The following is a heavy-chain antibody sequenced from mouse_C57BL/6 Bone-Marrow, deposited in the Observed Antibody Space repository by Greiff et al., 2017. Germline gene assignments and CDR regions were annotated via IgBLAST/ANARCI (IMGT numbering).Heavy chain of an antibody. CDR3: GRGGIYYDYGDFDY. D-gene: IGHD2-4*01. Sequence: VQLKESGGGLVQPGGSLKLSCAASGFTFSDYYMYWVRQTPEKRLEWVAYISNGGGSTYYPDTVKGRFTISRDNAKNTLYLQMSRLKSEDTAMYYCGRGGIYYDYGDFDYGGQGTTLTVSS. V-gene: IGHV5-12*01. CDR2: ISNGGGST. CDR1: GFTFSDYY. J-gene: IGHJ2*01.